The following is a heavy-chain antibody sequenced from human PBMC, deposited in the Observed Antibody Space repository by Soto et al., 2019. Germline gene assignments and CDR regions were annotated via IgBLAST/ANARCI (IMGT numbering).Heavy chain of an antibody. J-gene: IGHJ4*02. V-gene: IGHV3-23*01. CDR2: ISGSGGST. CDR1: GFTFSSYA. D-gene: IGHD3-22*01. CDR3: AKDQGIVVVIRLDY. Sequence: GGSLRLSCAASGFTFSSYAMSWVRQAPGKGLEWVSAISGSGGSTYYADSVKGRFTISRDNSKNTLYLQMNSLRAKDTAVYYCAKDQGIVVVIRLDYWGQGTLVTVSS.